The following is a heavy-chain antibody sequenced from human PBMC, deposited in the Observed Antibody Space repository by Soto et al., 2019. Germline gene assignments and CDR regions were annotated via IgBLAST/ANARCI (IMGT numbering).Heavy chain of an antibody. J-gene: IGHJ4*02. CDR3: ARDGWYYYDSSGYTGEGYFDY. Sequence: QVQLVESGGGVVQPGRSLRLSCAASGFTFSSYGMHWVRQAPGKGLEWVAVIWYDGSNKYYADSVKGRFTISRDNSKNTLYLQMNSLRAEDTAVYYCARDGWYYYDSSGYTGEGYFDYWGQGTLVTVSS. CDR2: IWYDGSNK. V-gene: IGHV3-33*01. D-gene: IGHD3-22*01. CDR1: GFTFSSYG.